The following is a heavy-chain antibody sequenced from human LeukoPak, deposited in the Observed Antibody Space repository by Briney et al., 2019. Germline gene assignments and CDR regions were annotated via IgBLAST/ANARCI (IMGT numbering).Heavy chain of an antibody. V-gene: IGHV4-59*01. J-gene: IGHJ4*02. Sequence: KPSETLSLTCTVSGGSISRYYWSWIRQPPGKGLEWIGYKDYSGSTNYNRSLKSRVTISVDTSKNQFSLKLSSVTAADTAVYYCARDGTGSNLIDYWGQGTLVTVSS. CDR3: ARDGTGSNLIDY. CDR1: GGSISRYY. CDR2: KDYSGST. D-gene: IGHD3/OR15-3a*01.